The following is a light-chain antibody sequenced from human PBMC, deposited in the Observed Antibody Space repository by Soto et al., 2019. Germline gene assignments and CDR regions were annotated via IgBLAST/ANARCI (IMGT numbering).Light chain of an antibody. Sequence: EIGLTQPPGTLSLSPGERATLSCRASQGVSSSYLAWYQQKPGQAPRLLIYDASSRATGVPDRFSGSGSGTDFTLTISRLEPEDFAVYYCQQYGRSHTFGGGTKVDIK. V-gene: IGKV3-20*01. CDR1: QGVSSSY. CDR3: QQYGRSHT. CDR2: DAS. J-gene: IGKJ4*01.